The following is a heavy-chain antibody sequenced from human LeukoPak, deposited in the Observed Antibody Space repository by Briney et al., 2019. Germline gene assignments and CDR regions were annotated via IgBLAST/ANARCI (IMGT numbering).Heavy chain of an antibody. CDR1: GGSFSGYY. CDR3: ARDYQPLLYPRFDP. Sequence: SETLSLTCAVYGGSFSGYYWSWIRQPPGKGLEWIGEINHSGSTNYNPSLKSRVTISVDTSKNQFSLKLSSVTAADTAVYYCARDYQPLLYPRFDPWGQGTLVTVSS. V-gene: IGHV4-34*01. CDR2: INHSGST. D-gene: IGHD2-2*02. J-gene: IGHJ5*02.